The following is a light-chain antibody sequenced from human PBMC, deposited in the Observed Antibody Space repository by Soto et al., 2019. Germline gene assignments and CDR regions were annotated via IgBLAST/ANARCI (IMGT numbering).Light chain of an antibody. CDR3: GSYRSTTAV. CDR2: EVT. Sequence: QSALTQPPSASGSPGQSVTISCTGTSSDVGAYNYVSWYQHRPGKAPKLMIYEVTKRPSGVPDRFSGAKSGNTASLTVSGLQAEDEADYYCGSYRSTTAVFGTGTKVTVL. V-gene: IGLV2-8*01. CDR1: SSDVGAYNY. J-gene: IGLJ1*01.